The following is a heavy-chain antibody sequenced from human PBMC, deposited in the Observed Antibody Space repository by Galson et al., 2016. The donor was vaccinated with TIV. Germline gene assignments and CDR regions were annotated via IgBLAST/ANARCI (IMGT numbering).Heavy chain of an antibody. CDR2: INGDGTEI. J-gene: IGHJ4*02. Sequence: SLRLSCADSRSTFSSSWMNWVRQAPGKGLEWVANINGDGTEIKYVDSVKGRFTISRDNAKNSRYLQMSNLRVEDTAIYYCAQWLGTSNSWGQGTLVTVSS. CDR3: AQWLGTSNS. V-gene: IGHV3-7*01. D-gene: IGHD6-19*01. CDR1: RSTFSSSW.